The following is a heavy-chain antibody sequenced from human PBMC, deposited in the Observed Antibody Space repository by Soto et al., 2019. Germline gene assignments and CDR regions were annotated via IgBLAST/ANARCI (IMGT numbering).Heavy chain of an antibody. CDR2: IIPIFGTA. V-gene: IGHV1-69*13. J-gene: IGHJ4*02. CDR1: GGTFSSYA. Sequence: SVKVSCKASGGTFSSYAISWVRQAPGQGLEWMGGIIPIFGTANYAQKFQGRVTITADESTSTAYMELSSLRSEDTAVYYCARPPDYYDSSGYSPFDYWGQGTLVTVS. D-gene: IGHD3-22*01. CDR3: ARPPDYYDSSGYSPFDY.